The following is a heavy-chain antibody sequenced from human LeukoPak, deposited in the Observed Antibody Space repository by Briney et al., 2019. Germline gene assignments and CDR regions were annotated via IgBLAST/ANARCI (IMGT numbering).Heavy chain of an antibody. J-gene: IGHJ4*02. CDR2: ISGSGGST. CDR3: ARGLMGGYPHFDF. CDR1: GFTFSSYT. V-gene: IGHV3-23*01. Sequence: GGSLRLSCAASGFTFSSYTMSWVRQAPGKGLEWVSAISGSGGSTYYADSVKGRLTISRDYSMNTLYLQMNSLRAEDTAFYYCARGLMGGYPHFDFWGQGILVTVSS. D-gene: IGHD3-22*01.